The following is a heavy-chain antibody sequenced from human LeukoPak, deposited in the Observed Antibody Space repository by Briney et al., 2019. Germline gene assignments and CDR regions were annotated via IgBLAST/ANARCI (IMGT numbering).Heavy chain of an antibody. CDR3: ARDKYPYFDL. J-gene: IGHJ2*01. CDR1: GGSISSGSYY. Sequence: PSQTLSLTCTVSGGSISSGSYYWSWIRQPAGKGLEWIGRFSTSGSTNYNPSLKSRVTISLDPSKNQFSLRLTSVTAADTAVYYCARDKYPYFDLWGRGTLVAVSS. CDR2: FSTSGST. V-gene: IGHV4-61*02. D-gene: IGHD2/OR15-2a*01.